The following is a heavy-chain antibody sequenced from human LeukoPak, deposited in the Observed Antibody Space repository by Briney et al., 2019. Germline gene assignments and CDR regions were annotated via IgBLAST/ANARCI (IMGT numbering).Heavy chain of an antibody. CDR3: ARHGYSGYDRPAIARDY. CDR2: IYPGDSDT. V-gene: IGHV5-51*01. CDR1: GYSFTSYW. D-gene: IGHD5-12*01. Sequence: VESLKISCKASGYSFTSYWIGWVRQIPGKGLEWMGIIYPGDSDTRYSPSFQGQVTISADKSISTAYLQWSSLKASDTAMYYCARHGYSGYDRPAIARDYWGQGTLVTVSS. J-gene: IGHJ4*02.